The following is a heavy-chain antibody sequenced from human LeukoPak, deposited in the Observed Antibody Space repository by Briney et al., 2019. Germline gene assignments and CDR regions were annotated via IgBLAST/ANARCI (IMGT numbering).Heavy chain of an antibody. CDR2: IWYDGSQK. V-gene: IGHV3-33*06. CDR3: AKYYYDSSGDY. D-gene: IGHD3-22*01. J-gene: IGHJ4*02. Sequence: PGGSLRLSCAVSGFTFSNYGFHWVRQAPGKGLEWVAVIWYDGSQKYYADSVKGRFTIYRDDSKNTLFLQMNSLRAEDTAAYYRAKYYYDSSGDYWGQGTLVTVSS. CDR1: GFTFSNYG.